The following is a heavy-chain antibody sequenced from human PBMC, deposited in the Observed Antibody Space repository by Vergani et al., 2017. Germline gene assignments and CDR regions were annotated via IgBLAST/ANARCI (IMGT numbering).Heavy chain of an antibody. CDR2: IVVGSGNT. CDR3: ARGYCSSTSCSAGDTFDY. J-gene: IGHJ4*02. Sequence: QMQLVQSGPEVKKPGTSVTVSCKASGFTFTSSAVQWVRQARGQRLEWIGWIVVGSGNTNYAQKFQERVTITRDMSTSTAYMELSSLRSEDTAVYYCARGYCSSTSCSAGDTFDYWGQGTLVTVSS. V-gene: IGHV1-58*01. D-gene: IGHD2-2*01. CDR1: GFTFTSSA.